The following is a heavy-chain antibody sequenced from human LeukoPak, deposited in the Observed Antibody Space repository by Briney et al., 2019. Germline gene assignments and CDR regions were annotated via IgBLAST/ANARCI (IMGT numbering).Heavy chain of an antibody. D-gene: IGHD2-15*01. CDR1: GYTFTSYA. J-gene: IGHJ4*02. V-gene: IGHV1-3*01. CDR2: INAGNGNT. CDR3: AREGCSGGRCYWGY. Sequence: ASVTVSCKASGYTFTSYAIQWVRQAPGQRLEWMGWINAGNGNTKYSQKFQGRVTITRDTSASTAYMELSSLRSEDTAVYYCAREGCSGGRCYWGYWGQGTLVTVSS.